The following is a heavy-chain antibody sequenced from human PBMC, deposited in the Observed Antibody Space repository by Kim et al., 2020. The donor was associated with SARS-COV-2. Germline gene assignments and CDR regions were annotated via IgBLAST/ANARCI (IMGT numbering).Heavy chain of an antibody. V-gene: IGHV3-48*02. J-gene: IGHJ4*02. D-gene: IGHD2-21*02. Sequence: GGSLRLSCAASGFTFSSYSMNWVRQAPGKGLEWVSYISSSNSTIYYADSVKGRFTISRDNAKNSLYLQMNSLRDEDTAVYYCAREYCGGDCYSPDYWGQGTLVTVSS. CDR1: GFTFSSYS. CDR3: AREYCGGDCYSPDY. CDR2: ISSSNSTI.